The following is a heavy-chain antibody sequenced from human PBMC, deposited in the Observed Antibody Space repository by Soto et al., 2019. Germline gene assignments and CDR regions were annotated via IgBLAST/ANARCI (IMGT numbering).Heavy chain of an antibody. D-gene: IGHD6-13*01. V-gene: IGHV3-23*01. CDR2: IGDTGTST. J-gene: IGHJ4*02. CDR1: GFTFRSFG. CDR3: AKDQRYSSSRGPGS. Sequence: PGGSLRLSCAASGFTFRSFGMSWVRQAPGRGLEWISSIGDTGTSTYYADSVKGRFIISRDNSKNTLFLQMSSLRADDTAVYYCAKDQRYSSSRGPGSWGQGSLVTVCS.